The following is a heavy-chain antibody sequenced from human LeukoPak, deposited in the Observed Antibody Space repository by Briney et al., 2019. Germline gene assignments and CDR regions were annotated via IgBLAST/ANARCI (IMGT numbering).Heavy chain of an antibody. D-gene: IGHD1-1*01. CDR3: ARGVWNGEQLLDY. V-gene: IGHV1-69*05. J-gene: IGHJ4*02. Sequence: ASVKVSCKASGGTFSSYAISWVRQAPGQGLEWMGGIIPIFGTANYAQKLQGRVTMTTDTSTSTAYMELRSLRSDDTAVYYCARGVWNGEQLLDYWGQGTLVTVSS. CDR2: IIPIFGTA. CDR1: GGTFSSYA.